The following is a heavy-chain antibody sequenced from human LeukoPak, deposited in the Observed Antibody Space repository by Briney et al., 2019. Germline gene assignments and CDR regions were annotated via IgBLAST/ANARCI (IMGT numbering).Heavy chain of an antibody. CDR3: ARLREMATQSPSAFDI. CDR1: GGSISSYY. D-gene: IGHD5-24*01. Sequence: SETLSLTCTVSGGSISSYYWSWIRQPPGKGLEWIGYIYYSGSTNYNPSLKSRVTISVDTSKNQFSLTLSSVTAADTAVYFCARLREMATQSPSAFDIWSKGTMVTVSS. V-gene: IGHV4-59*08. CDR2: IYYSGST. J-gene: IGHJ3*02.